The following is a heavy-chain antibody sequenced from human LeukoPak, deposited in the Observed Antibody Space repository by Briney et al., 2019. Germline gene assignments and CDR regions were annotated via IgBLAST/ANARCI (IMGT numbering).Heavy chain of an antibody. V-gene: IGHV3-53*01. CDR1: GFTVSDNY. CDR3: AKDSGYYPPCFDY. Sequence: GGSLRLSCAASGFTVSDNYMSWVRQAPGKGLEWVSVIYSGGSTYYADSVKGRFTISRDNSKNTLYLQMNSLRAEDTAVYYCAKDSGYYPPCFDYWGQGTLVTVPS. D-gene: IGHD3-22*01. CDR2: IYSGGST. J-gene: IGHJ4*02.